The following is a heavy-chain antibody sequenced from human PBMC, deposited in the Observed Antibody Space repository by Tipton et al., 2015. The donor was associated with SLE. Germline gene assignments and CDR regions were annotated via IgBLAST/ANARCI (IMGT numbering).Heavy chain of an antibody. J-gene: IGHJ2*01. CDR1: GGTISSSSYY. CDR3: ARGSNGNFDL. D-gene: IGHD2-8*01. Sequence: LRLSCTVSGGTISSSSYYWGWIRQPPGKGLEWIGSIYYSRSTYYNPSLKSRVTISVDTSKNQFSLKLSSVTAADTAVYYCARGSNGNFDLWGRGTLVTVSS. V-gene: IGHV4-39*07. CDR2: IYYSRST.